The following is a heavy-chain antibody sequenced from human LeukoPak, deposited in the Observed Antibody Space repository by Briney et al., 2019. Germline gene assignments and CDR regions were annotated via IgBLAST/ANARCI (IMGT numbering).Heavy chain of an antibody. V-gene: IGHV3-30*02. CDR2: IRYDGSNK. CDR1: GFTFSSYG. CDR3: AKDSSSWYNALYYFDY. Sequence: GGSLRLSCAASGFTFSSYGMHWVRQAPGKGLEWVAFIRYDGSNKYYADSVKGRFTISRDNSKNTLYLQMNSLRAEDTAVYYCAKDSSSWYNALYYFDYWGQGTLATVSS. J-gene: IGHJ4*02. D-gene: IGHD6-13*01.